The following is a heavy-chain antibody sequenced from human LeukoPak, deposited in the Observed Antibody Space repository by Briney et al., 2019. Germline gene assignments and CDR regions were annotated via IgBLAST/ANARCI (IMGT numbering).Heavy chain of an antibody. CDR3: ARDRGSFCSGGSCYAPHIDY. Sequence: SVKVSCKASGGTFSSYAISWVRQAPGQGLEWMGGIIPIFGTANYAQKFQGRVTITADESTSTAYMELRSLRSDDTAVYYCARDRGSFCSGGSCYAPHIDYWGQGTLVTVSS. CDR2: IIPIFGTA. V-gene: IGHV1-69*13. D-gene: IGHD2-15*01. CDR1: GGTFSSYA. J-gene: IGHJ4*02.